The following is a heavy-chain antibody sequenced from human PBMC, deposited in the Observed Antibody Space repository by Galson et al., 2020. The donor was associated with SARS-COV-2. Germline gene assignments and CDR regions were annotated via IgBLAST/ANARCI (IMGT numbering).Heavy chain of an antibody. CDR3: ARPSSSGYYSVWYFDL. J-gene: IGHJ2*01. CDR2: IYHSGST. D-gene: IGHD3-22*01. CDR1: GYSISSDFF. V-gene: IGHV4-38-2*01. Sequence: SETLSLTCAVSGYSISSDFFWCWIRPPPGKRLEWIGNIYHSGSTYYNPSLKSRVTISIDKTKNQFSLKMSSVTAADTAVYYCARPSSSGYYSVWYFDLWGRGTLVTVSS.